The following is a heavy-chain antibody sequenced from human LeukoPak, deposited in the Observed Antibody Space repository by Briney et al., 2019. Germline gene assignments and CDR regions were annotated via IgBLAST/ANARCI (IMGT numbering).Heavy chain of an antibody. CDR1: GGSISSGDYY. D-gene: IGHD2-21*02. CDR3: AGVREDCGGDCSEYFQH. Sequence: SETLSLTCAVSGGSISSGDYYWSWIRQPPGKGLEWVGYIYYSGSTYYNPSLKSRVTISVDTSKNQFSLKLSSVTAADTAVYYCAGVREDCGGDCSEYFQHWGQGTLVTVSS. V-gene: IGHV4-30-4*01. CDR2: IYYSGST. J-gene: IGHJ1*01.